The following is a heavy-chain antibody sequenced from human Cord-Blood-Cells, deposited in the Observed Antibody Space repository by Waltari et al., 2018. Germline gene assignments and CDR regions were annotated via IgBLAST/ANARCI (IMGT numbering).Heavy chain of an antibody. CDR2: ISYDGSNK. D-gene: IGHD3-10*01. J-gene: IGHJ4*02. V-gene: IGHV3-30-3*01. CDR1: GLPFSRYA. Sequence: QVQLVESGGGVVQPGRSLRLPCAASGLPFSRYAIHWVRQAPGKGLEWVAVISYDGSNKYYADSGKGRFTISRDNSKNTLYLQMNSLRAEDTAVYYCARDVSGFDYWGQGTLVTVSS. CDR3: ARDVSGFDY.